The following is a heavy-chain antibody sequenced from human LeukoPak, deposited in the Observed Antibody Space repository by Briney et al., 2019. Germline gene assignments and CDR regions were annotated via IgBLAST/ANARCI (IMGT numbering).Heavy chain of an antibody. CDR2: IYYSGST. CDR3: ARGSANWSGYTNNWFDP. CDR1: GGCISSSSYY. Sequence: SETLSLTCTVSGGCISSSSYYWGWIRQPPGKGLEWMGSIYYSGSTYYNPSLKSRVTISVDTSKNQFSLKLSSVTAADTAAYYCARGSANWSGYTNNWFDPWGQGTLVTVSS. J-gene: IGHJ5*02. D-gene: IGHD3-3*01. V-gene: IGHV4-39*07.